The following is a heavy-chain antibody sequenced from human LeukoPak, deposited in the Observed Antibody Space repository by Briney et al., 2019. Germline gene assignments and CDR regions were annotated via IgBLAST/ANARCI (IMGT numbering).Heavy chain of an antibody. CDR1: GYTFTHDN. J-gene: IGHJ6*02. CDR2: MNPDSGNT. V-gene: IGHV1-8*01. CDR3: ARTFVRGPPGMDV. D-gene: IGHD3-10*01. Sequence: GASVQVSCKASGYTFTHDNMNWVRQATGQGLEHLGWMNPDSGNTGYAQKFQGRVTMTWNPSIGTAYMELSSLTSDDTAVYYCARTFVRGPPGMDVWGQGTTVTVSS.